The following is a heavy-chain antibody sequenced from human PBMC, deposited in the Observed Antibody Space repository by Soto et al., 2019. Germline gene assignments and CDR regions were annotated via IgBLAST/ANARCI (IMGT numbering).Heavy chain of an antibody. D-gene: IGHD1-7*01. V-gene: IGHV3-23*01. Sequence: EVQLLESGGGLVQPGGSLRLSCAASGFTFSSYGMTWVRQAPGKGLEWVSFSSATGAGTYYADSVKGRFTIYRDNSKNSLYLQTTSLRADDTAVYYCAKDRRAGGNYGFYSDFWGQGALVIVSS. CDR3: AKDRRAGGNYGFYSDF. J-gene: IGHJ4*02. CDR2: SSATGAGT. CDR1: GFTFSSYG.